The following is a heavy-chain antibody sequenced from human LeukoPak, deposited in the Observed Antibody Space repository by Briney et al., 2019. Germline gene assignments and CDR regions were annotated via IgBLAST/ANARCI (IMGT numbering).Heavy chain of an antibody. CDR3: ARQIAEVGTSRYLDI. CDR2: IYPDDSDT. J-gene: IGHJ2*01. D-gene: IGHD6-13*01. Sequence: GESLKISCKGSGYIFTSYWIAWVRRMPGKGLEYMGVIYPDDSDTRYSPSFQGQVTISADKSISTAHLQWSSLKASDTAMYYCARQIAEVGTSRYLDIWGRGTLVTVSS. CDR1: GYIFTSYW. V-gene: IGHV5-51*01.